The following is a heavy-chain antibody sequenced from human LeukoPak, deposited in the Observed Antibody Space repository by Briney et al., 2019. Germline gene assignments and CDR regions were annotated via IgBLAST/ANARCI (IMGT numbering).Heavy chain of an antibody. CDR1: GFTFSSYG. CDR3: ANQLYGGNSFDY. Sequence: GGSLRLSCAASGFTFSSYGMHWVRQAPGKGLEGVAFIRYDGSNKYYADSVKGRFTISRDNSKNTLYLQMNSLRAEDTAVYYCANQLYGGNSFDYWGQGTLVTVSS. D-gene: IGHD4-23*01. V-gene: IGHV3-30*02. J-gene: IGHJ4*02. CDR2: IRYDGSNK.